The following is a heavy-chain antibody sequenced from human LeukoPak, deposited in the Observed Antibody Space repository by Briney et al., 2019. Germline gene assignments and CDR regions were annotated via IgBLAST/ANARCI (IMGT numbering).Heavy chain of an antibody. CDR3: ARGVQNDIVVVPAAIQAASRRSYYYYYMDV. D-gene: IGHD2-2*02. J-gene: IGHJ6*03. CDR2: ISAYNGNT. V-gene: IGHV1-18*01. Sequence: ASVKVSCKASGYTFTSYGIIWVRQAPGQGLEWMGWISAYNGNTNYAQKLQGRVTMTTDTSTSTAYMELRSLRSDDTAVYYCARGVQNDIVVVPAAIQAASRRSYYYYYMDVWGKGTTVTVSS. CDR1: GYTFTSYG.